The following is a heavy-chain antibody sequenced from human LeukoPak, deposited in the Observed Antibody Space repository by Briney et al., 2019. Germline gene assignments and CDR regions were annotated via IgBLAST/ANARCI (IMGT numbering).Heavy chain of an antibody. CDR2: IRADAVTT. D-gene: IGHD5-24*01. Sequence: GGSLRLSCAASEFSVGSNYMTWVRQAPGKGLEWVSGIRADAVTTYYADSVKGRFIISRDNSKNTVYLQMNSLSAEDAAVYYCVKDDGWVQYANWGQGTLVTVSS. CDR3: VKDDGWVQYAN. J-gene: IGHJ4*02. CDR1: EFSVGSNY. V-gene: IGHV3-23*01.